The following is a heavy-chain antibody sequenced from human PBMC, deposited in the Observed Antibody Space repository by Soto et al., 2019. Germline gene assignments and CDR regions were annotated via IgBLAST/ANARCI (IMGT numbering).Heavy chain of an antibody. CDR2: INPNSGGT. CDR1: GYTFTGYY. CDR3: ARGLLLYYYYGMDV. Sequence: GALVKVSCKASGYTFTGYYMHWVRQAPGQGLEWMGWINPNSGGTNYAQKFQGWVTMTRDTSISTAYMELSRLRSDDTAVYYCARGLLLYYYYGMDVWGQGTTVTVSS. J-gene: IGHJ6*02. D-gene: IGHD2-15*01. V-gene: IGHV1-2*04.